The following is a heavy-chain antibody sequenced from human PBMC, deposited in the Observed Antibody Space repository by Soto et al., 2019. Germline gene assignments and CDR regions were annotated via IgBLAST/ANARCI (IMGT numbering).Heavy chain of an antibody. V-gene: IGHV4-59*08. Sequence: PSETLSLTCTVSGGSISSYYWSWIRQPPGKGLEWIGYIYYSGSTNYNPSLKSRVTISVDTSKNQFSLKLSSVTAADTAVYYCARRRFVGSSTIRGRDHYYYYYMDVWGKGTTVTVSS. CDR2: IYYSGST. CDR3: ARRRFVGSSTIRGRDHYYYYYMDV. D-gene: IGHD2-2*01. J-gene: IGHJ6*03. CDR1: GGSISSYY.